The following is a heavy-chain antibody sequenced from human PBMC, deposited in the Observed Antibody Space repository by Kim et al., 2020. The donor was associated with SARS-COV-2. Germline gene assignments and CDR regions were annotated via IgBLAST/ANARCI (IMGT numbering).Heavy chain of an antibody. CDR3: ARGPRTLCSDISCYRRPQISHDDNGMDV. Sequence: SETLSLTCVVSSGSFSNYYWSWIRQSPETGLEWIGEINLSGATNYNPSLRSRVAISIDTSKNQFSLELTTVTAADTAVYYCARGPRTLCSDISCYRRPQISHDDNGMDVWGQGTTVTVSS. CDR2: INLSGAT. CDR1: SGSFSNYY. V-gene: IGHV4-34*01. D-gene: IGHD2-2*01. J-gene: IGHJ6*02.